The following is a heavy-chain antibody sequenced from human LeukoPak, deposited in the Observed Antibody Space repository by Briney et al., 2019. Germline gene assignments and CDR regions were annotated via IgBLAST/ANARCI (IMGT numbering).Heavy chain of an antibody. D-gene: IGHD1-26*01. CDR1: GGTFSSYA. CDR2: IIPIFGTA. J-gene: IGHJ4*02. V-gene: IGHV1-69*05. CDR3: ASLSSYSGSYYDAIFDY. Sequence: SVKVSCKASGGTFSSYAISWVRQAPGQGLEWMGGIIPIFGTANYAQKFQGRVTITTDESTSIAYMELSSLRSEDTAVYYCASLSSYSGSYYDAIFDYWGQGTLVTVSS.